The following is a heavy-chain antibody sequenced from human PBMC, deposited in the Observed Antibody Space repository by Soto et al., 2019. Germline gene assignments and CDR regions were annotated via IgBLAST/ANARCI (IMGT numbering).Heavy chain of an antibody. CDR3: ARGAALAGKLDL. V-gene: IGHV3-21*06. D-gene: IGHD6-19*01. J-gene: IGHJ4*02. Sequence: PGGSLRLSCEASGFTFTSDSMTWVCQAPGKGLEWVSSISSHGRDIFYADSVKGRFTISRDNAKDSLHLQMNSLTGEDSAVYYCARGAALAGKLDLWGQGTLVTVSS. CDR2: ISSHGRDI. CDR1: GFTFTSDS.